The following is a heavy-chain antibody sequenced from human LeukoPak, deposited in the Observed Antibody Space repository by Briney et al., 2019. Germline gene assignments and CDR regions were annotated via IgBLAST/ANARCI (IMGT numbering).Heavy chain of an antibody. CDR2: IYYSGST. V-gene: IGHV4-30-4*08. CDR1: GGSISSGDNY. CDR3: ARDKPGLGMDV. Sequence: PAQTLSLTCTVSGGSISSGDNYWSWIRQPPGKGLGWIGYIYYSGSTYYNQSLKSRVTISVDSSKNQFALKLSSVTAADTAVYDCARDKPGLGMDVWGKGTTVTVSS. J-gene: IGHJ6*04.